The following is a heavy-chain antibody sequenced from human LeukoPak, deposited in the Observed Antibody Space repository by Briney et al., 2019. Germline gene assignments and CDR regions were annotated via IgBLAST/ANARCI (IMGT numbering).Heavy chain of an antibody. D-gene: IGHD2-2*01. J-gene: IGHJ5*02. CDR1: AGSFSGYY. CDR3: ARGRGCSSTSCYNWFDP. Sequence: SETLSLTCAVYAGSFSGYYWSWLRQPPGKGLEWIGEINHSGSTNYNPSLNRRVTISVDTSKNQFSLSLSSVTAADTALYHCARGRGCSSTSCYNWFDPWGQGTLVTVSS. V-gene: IGHV4-34*01. CDR2: INHSGST.